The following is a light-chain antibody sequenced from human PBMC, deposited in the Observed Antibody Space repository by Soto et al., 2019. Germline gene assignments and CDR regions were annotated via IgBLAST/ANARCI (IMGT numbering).Light chain of an antibody. CDR1: TGPVTSDYY. CDR2: STT. J-gene: IGLJ2*01. V-gene: IGLV7-43*01. CDR3: LLYYGAAVV. Sequence: QAVVTQEPSLTVSPGVTGPLTCASSTGPVTSDYYPNGFQQKPVQAPRALIYSTTKKHSWTPARFSCSLLGGKAALTLSGVQPEDEADYYCLLYYGAAVVFGGGTKLTVL.